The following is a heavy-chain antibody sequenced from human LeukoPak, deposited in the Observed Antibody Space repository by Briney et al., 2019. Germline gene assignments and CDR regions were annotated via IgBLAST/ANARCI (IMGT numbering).Heavy chain of an antibody. V-gene: IGHV4-59*08. Sequence: SETLSLTCTVSGGSISSYYWSWIRQPPGKGLEWIGYIYYSGSTNYNPSLKSRVTISVDTSKNQFSLKLSSVTAADTAVYYCARHRRYCSGGSCYSGYWYFDLWGRGTLVTVSS. CDR3: ARHRRYCSGGSCYSGYWYFDL. D-gene: IGHD2-15*01. CDR1: GGSISSYY. CDR2: IYYSGST. J-gene: IGHJ2*01.